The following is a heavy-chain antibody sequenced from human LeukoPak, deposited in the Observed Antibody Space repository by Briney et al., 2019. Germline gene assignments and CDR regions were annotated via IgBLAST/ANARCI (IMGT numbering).Heavy chain of an antibody. Sequence: SVKVSCKASGDTFNSYAISWVRQAPGQGPEWMGRIIPIVGLPNYAHKFQGRVTITADRSTNTAYMELSSLKSDDTAVYYCARSGYNYLRYFDYWGQGTLVTVSS. J-gene: IGHJ4*02. CDR1: GDTFNSYA. CDR3: ARSGYNYLRYFDY. D-gene: IGHD5-24*01. V-gene: IGHV1-69*04. CDR2: IIPIVGLP.